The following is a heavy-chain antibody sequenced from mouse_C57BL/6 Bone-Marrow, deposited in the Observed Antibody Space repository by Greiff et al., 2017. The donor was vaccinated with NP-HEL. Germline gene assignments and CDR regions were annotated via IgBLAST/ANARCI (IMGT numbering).Heavy chain of an antibody. V-gene: IGHV10-1*01. CDR1: GFSFNTYA. J-gene: IGHJ4*01. CDR2: IRSKSNNYAT. CDR3: VRGGTTVVARYYAMDY. Sequence: EVNVVESGGGLVQPKGSLKLSCAASGFSFNTYAMNWVRQAPGKGLEWVARIRSKSNNYATYYADSVKDRFTISRDDSESMLYLQMNNLKTEDTAMYYCVRGGTTVVARYYAMDYWGQGTSVTVSS. D-gene: IGHD1-1*01.